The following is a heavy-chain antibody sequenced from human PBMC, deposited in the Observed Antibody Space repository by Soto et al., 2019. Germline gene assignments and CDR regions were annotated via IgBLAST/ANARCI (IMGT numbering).Heavy chain of an antibody. D-gene: IGHD6-19*01. Sequence: EVQLVESGGGLVQPGRSLRLSCAASGFTFDDYAMHWVRQAPGKCLEWVSGISWNSGSIGYADSVKGRFTISRDNAKNSLYLQMNSLRAEDTALYYCAKDQQQWLVPRAFDIWGQGTMVTVSS. CDR3: AKDQQQWLVPRAFDI. V-gene: IGHV3-9*01. CDR2: ISWNSGSI. CDR1: GFTFDDYA. J-gene: IGHJ3*02.